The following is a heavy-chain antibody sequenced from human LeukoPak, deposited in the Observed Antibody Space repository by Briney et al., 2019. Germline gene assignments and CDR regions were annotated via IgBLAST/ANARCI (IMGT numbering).Heavy chain of an antibody. Sequence: GGSLRLSCAASGFTFSRNLMTWVRQAPGKGLEWVSYISITTSLIYYADSVKGRFTISRDSAKSSLYLQMNSLRAEDTAVYYCARKRGGGSNYFFDYWGQGTLVTVSS. CDR3: ARKRGGGSNYFFDY. D-gene: IGHD5-24*01. J-gene: IGHJ4*02. CDR1: GFTFSRNL. CDR2: ISITTSLI. V-gene: IGHV3-48*01.